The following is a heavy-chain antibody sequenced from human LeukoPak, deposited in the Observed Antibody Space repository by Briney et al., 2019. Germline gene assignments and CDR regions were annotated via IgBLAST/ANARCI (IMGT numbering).Heavy chain of an antibody. V-gene: IGHV3-30*18. CDR2: ISYDGSNK. D-gene: IGHD3-16*01. CDR3: ANLGEWFDY. Sequence: GGSPRLSCAASGFTFSSYGMHWVRQAPGKGLEWVAVISYDGSNKYYADSVKGRFTISRDNSKNTLYLQMNSLRAEDTAVYYCANLGEWFDYWGQGTLVTVSS. J-gene: IGHJ4*02. CDR1: GFTFSSYG.